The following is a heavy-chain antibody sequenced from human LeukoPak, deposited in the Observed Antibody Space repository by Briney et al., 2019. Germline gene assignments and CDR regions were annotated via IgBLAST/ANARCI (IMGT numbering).Heavy chain of an antibody. CDR3: ARTSSPLGYFDY. J-gene: IGHJ4*02. CDR1: GGSISSYY. D-gene: IGHD6-13*01. CDR2: IYYSGST. Sequence: SETLSLTCTVSGGSISSYYWSWIRQPPGKGLEWIGYIYYSGSTNYNPSLKSRVTISVDTSKSQFSLKLSSVTAADTAVYYCARTSSPLGYFDYWGQGTLVTVSS. V-gene: IGHV4-59*01.